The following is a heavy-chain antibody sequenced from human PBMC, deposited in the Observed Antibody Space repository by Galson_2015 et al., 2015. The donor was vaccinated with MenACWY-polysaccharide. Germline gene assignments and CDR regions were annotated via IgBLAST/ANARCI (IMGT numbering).Heavy chain of an antibody. J-gene: IGHJ4*02. CDR1: GFTFSSDW. Sequence: SLRISCAASGFTFSSDWMHWVRHAPGKGLVWVSRINSDGSRTNYADSVKGRFTISRENAQNTLYLQMNSLRVEDMAVYYCARSQSCGKHHDWGQGTLVSVSS. D-gene: IGHD1-1*01. CDR3: ARSQSCGKHHD. CDR2: INSDGSRT. V-gene: IGHV3-74*01.